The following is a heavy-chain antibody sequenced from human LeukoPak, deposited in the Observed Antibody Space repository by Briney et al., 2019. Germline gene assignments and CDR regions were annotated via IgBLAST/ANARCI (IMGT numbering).Heavy chain of an antibody. J-gene: IGHJ5*02. CDR2: ISSRDNCI. Sequence: GGSLRLSCSASGFSFSNYAMSWVRQAPGKGLQWVAVISSRDNCIYYAESVKGRFTVSRDNSRNTLYLQMDSLRADDTATYYCAREGRWVGWFDLWGQGTLLAVSS. V-gene: IGHV3-23*01. CDR3: AREGRWVGWFDL. D-gene: IGHD1-26*01. CDR1: GFSFSNYA.